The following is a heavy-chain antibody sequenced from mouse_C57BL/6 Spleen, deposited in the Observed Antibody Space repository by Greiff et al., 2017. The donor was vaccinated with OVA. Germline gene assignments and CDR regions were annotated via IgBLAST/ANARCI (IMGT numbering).Heavy chain of an antibody. CDR2: IYPSDSET. Sequence: QVQLQQPGAELVRPGSSVKLSCKASGYTFTSYWMDWVKQRPGQGLEWIGNIYPSDSETHYNQKFKDKATLTVDKSSSTAYMQLSSLTSEDSAVYYCARWSTTVVATRAMDYWGQGTSVTVSS. J-gene: IGHJ4*01. CDR3: ARWSTTVVATRAMDY. V-gene: IGHV1-61*01. CDR1: GYTFTSYW. D-gene: IGHD1-1*01.